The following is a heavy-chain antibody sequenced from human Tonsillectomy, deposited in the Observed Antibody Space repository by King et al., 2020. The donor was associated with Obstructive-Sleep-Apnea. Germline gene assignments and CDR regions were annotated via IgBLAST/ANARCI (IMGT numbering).Heavy chain of an antibody. V-gene: IGHV7-4-1*02. CDR1: GYTFTSYA. CDR2: INTKAGNP. CDR3: ARDGSSWPDY. D-gene: IGHD6-13*01. J-gene: IGHJ4*02. Sequence: VQLVESGSELKKPGASVKVSCKASGYTFTSYAMNWVRRAPGQGLEWMGWINTKAGNPTSSQGFQGRFVVSLDTSVSTAYLQISSLKAEDTAVYYCARDGSSWPDYWGQGTLVTVSS.